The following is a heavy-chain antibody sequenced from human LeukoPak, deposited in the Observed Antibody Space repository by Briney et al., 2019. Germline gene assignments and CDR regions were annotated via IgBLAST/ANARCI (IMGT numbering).Heavy chain of an antibody. Sequence: PGGSLRLSCAGSGFTFSSYAMSWVRQAPGKGLEWVSAISGSGGSTHYADSVKGRFTISRDNSKNTLFLQMNSLRAEDTAVYYCARRYYYDSSTYAFDIWGQGTMVTVS. CDR3: ARRYYYDSSTYAFDI. V-gene: IGHV3-23*01. CDR1: GFTFSSYA. CDR2: ISGSGGST. J-gene: IGHJ3*02. D-gene: IGHD3-22*01.